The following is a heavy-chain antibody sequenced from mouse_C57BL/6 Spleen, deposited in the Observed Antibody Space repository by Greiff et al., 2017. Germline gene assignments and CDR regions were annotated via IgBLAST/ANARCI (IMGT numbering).Heavy chain of an antibody. D-gene: IGHD1-1*02. Sequence: QVQLQQSGPGLVQPSQSLSITCTVSGFSLTSYGVHWVRQSPGKGLEWLGVIWSGGSTAYNAAFISRLSISKDNSRSQVFFKMNSLQADDTAIYYCARMDYALDYWGQGTTLTVTS. CDR2: IWSGGST. J-gene: IGHJ2*01. V-gene: IGHV2-2*01. CDR1: GFSLTSYG. CDR3: ARMDYALDY.